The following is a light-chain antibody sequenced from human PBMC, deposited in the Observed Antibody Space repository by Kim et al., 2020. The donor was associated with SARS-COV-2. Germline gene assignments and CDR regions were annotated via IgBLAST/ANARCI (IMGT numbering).Light chain of an antibody. CDR3: NSRDTSDNVV. Sequence: SSELTQDPAVSVALGQTVRITCQGDSLRSYYATWYQQKPGQAPILLIYGKNNRPSGIPDRFSGSSSGNTASLTITGAQAEDEADYYCNSRDTSDNVVFGGGTSLTVL. CDR1: SLRSYY. CDR2: GKN. V-gene: IGLV3-19*01. J-gene: IGLJ2*01.